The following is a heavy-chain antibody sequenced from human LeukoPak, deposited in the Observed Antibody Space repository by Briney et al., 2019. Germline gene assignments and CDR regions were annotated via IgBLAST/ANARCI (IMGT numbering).Heavy chain of an antibody. CDR2: INPNSGGT. J-gene: IGHJ4*02. D-gene: IGHD5-18*01. V-gene: IGHV1-2*04. Sequence: ASVKVSCKASGYTFTGYYMHWVRQAPGQGLEWMGWINPNSGGTNYAQKFQGWFTMTRDTSISTAYMELSRLRSDDTAVYYCARGRGYSYGLDYWGQGTLVTVSS. CDR3: ARGRGYSYGLDY. CDR1: GYTFTGYY.